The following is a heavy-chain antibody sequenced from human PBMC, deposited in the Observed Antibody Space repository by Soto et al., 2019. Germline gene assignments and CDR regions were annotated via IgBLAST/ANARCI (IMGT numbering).Heavy chain of an antibody. CDR3: ARIEYPSDFYY. CDR1: GGSISSYY. V-gene: IGHV4-59*01. J-gene: IGHJ4*02. D-gene: IGHD2-21*01. Sequence: SETLSLTCTVSGGSISSYYWSWIRQPPGKGLEWIGYIYYSGSTNYNPSLKSRVTISVDTSKNQFSLKLSSVTAADTAVYYCARIEYPSDFYYWGQGALVTVSS. CDR2: IYYSGST.